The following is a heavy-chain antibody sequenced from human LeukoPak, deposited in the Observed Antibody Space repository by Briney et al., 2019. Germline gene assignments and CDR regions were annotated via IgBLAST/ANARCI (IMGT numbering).Heavy chain of an antibody. Sequence: ASVKVSCKASGYTFTGYYMHWVRQAPGQGLEWMGWINPNSGGTNYAQKFQGRVTITTDESTSTAYMELSSLRSEDTAVYYCARGTGPILIDYWGQGTLVTVSS. CDR1: GYTFTGYY. CDR3: ARGTGPILIDY. CDR2: INPNSGGT. V-gene: IGHV1-2*02. J-gene: IGHJ4*02.